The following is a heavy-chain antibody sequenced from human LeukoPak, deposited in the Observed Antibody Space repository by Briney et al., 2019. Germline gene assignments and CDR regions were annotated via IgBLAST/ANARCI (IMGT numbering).Heavy chain of an antibody. V-gene: IGHV3-15*01. J-gene: IGHJ4*02. CDR1: GFTSTNAW. CDR3: ARVVSYYYDSSGHDY. CDR2: IKTKADGETT. Sequence: GGSLRLSCAASGFTSTNAWMSWVRQAPGKGLEWVGRIKTKADGETTDYAAPVKRRFTISRDDSKNMLYLKMNSLKTEDTAVYYCARVVSYYYDSSGHDYWGQGTLVTVSS. D-gene: IGHD3-22*01.